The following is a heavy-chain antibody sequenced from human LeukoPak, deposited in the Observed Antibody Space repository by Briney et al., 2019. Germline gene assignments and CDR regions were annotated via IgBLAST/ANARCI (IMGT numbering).Heavy chain of an antibody. CDR1: GFTFSSYA. CDR2: ISGSGGST. Sequence: GGSLRLSCAASGFTFSSYAMSWVRQAPGKGLEWVSAISGSGGSTYYADSVKGRFTISRDNSKNTLYLQMNSLGAEDTAVYYCAKDRPYCTNGVCYLDAFDIWGQGTMVTVSS. J-gene: IGHJ3*02. V-gene: IGHV3-23*01. CDR3: AKDRPYCTNGVCYLDAFDI. D-gene: IGHD2-8*01.